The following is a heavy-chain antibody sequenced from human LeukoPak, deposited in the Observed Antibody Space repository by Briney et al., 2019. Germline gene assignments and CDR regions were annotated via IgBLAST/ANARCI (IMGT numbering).Heavy chain of an antibody. V-gene: IGHV3-53*01. CDR2: IYSGGNT. J-gene: IGHJ4*02. CDR1: GFTVSSNY. D-gene: IGHD6-13*01. CDR3: AKRGLAAALFR. Sequence: GGSLRLSCAASGFTVSSNYMSWVRQAPGKGLEWVSVIYSGGNTYYADSVKGRFTISRDNSKNTLYLQMNSLRAEDTAVYYCAKRGLAAALFRWGQGTLVTVSS.